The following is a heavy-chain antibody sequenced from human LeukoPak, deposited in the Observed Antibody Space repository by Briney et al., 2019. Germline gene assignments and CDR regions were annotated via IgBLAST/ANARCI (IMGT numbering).Heavy chain of an antibody. V-gene: IGHV3-74*01. CDR2: IKGDGIST. D-gene: IGHD3-3*01. Sequence: GGSLRLSCAASGFDFSSNWMHWVRHAPGQGLVWVSRIKGDGISTNYADSVKGRFSISRDIAKNTLYLQMNSLRAEDTGVYYCAKDHYWSIDYWGRGTLVTVSS. CDR1: GFDFSSNW. CDR3: AKDHYWSIDY. J-gene: IGHJ4*02.